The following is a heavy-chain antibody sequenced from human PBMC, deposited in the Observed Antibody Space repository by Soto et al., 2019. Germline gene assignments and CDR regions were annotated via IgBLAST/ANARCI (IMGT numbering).Heavy chain of an antibody. Sequence: SETLSLTCTVSGGSISSGGYYWSWIRQHPGKGLEWIGYIYYSGSTYYNPSLKSRVTISVDTSKNQFSLKLSSVTAADTAVYYCERDDVRGGIYYWGQGTLVTVSS. CDR1: GGSISSGGYY. CDR2: IYYSGST. D-gene: IGHD3-10*02. V-gene: IGHV4-31*03. CDR3: ERDDVRGGIYY. J-gene: IGHJ4*02.